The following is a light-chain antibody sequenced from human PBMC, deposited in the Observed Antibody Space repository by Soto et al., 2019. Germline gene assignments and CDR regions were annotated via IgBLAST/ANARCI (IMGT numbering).Light chain of an antibody. CDR3: SAYSTGSTPVL. J-gene: IGLJ2*01. Sequence: QSVLTQPASVSGSPGQSVTLSCTGTTSDIGNTYNYVSWYQHHPGKAPKLIISDVNNRPSGVSDRFSGSKSGNTASLTISGLQAEDEADYYCSAYSTGSTPVLFGGGTKLTLL. CDR1: TSDIGNTYNY. V-gene: IGLV2-14*03. CDR2: DVN.